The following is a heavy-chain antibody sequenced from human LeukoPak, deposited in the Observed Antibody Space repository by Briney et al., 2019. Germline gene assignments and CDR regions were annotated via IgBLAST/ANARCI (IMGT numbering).Heavy chain of an antibody. CDR2: IKQDRSEK. CDR1: GFTFSSYW. CDR3: AKPRLPAAMAEYLYH. Sequence: PGRSLRLSCAASGFTFSSYWMSWVRQAPGKGLEWVANIKQDRSEKYYVDSVKGRFTISRDNSKNTLYLQMNSLRAEDTAVYYCAKPRLPAAMAEYLYHWGQGTLVTVSS. V-gene: IGHV3-7*01. D-gene: IGHD2-2*01. J-gene: IGHJ1*01.